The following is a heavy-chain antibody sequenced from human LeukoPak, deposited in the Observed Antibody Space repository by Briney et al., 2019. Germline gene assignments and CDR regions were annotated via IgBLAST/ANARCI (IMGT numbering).Heavy chain of an antibody. D-gene: IGHD3-22*01. J-gene: IGHJ4*02. CDR1: GFTVSSYG. CDR2: ISSSSSTI. Sequence: GGSLRLSCAASGFTVSSYGMHWVRQAPGKGLEWVSYISSSSSTIYYADSVKGRFTISRDNAKNSLYLQMNSLRAEDTAVYYCARDATYYYDSSGPPFDYWGQGTLVTVSS. V-gene: IGHV3-48*01. CDR3: ARDATYYYDSSGPPFDY.